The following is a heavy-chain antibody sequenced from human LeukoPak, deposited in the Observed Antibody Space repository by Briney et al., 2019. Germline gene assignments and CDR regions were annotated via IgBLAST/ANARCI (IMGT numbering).Heavy chain of an antibody. V-gene: IGHV1-69*02. Sequence: SVKVSCKASGGTFSSYTISWVRQAPGQGLEWMGRIIPILGIANYAQKFQGRVTITADKSTSTAYMELSSLRSEDTAVYYCARTITTFGVVIRRGNWFDPWGQGTLVTVSS. CDR3: ARTITTFGVVIRRGNWFDP. J-gene: IGHJ5*02. CDR2: IIPILGIA. D-gene: IGHD3-3*01. CDR1: GGTFSSYT.